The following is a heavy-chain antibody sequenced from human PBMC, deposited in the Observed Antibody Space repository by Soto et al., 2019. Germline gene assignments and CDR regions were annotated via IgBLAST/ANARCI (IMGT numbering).Heavy chain of an antibody. CDR2: IYYSGST. CDR3: ARAKAYRGVLSYYYYGMDV. D-gene: IGHD2-21*01. Sequence: SETLSLTCTVSGGSISSGDYYWSWIRQPPGKGLEWIGYIYYSGSTYYNPSLKSRVTISVDTSKNQFSLKLSSVTAADTAVYYCARAKAYRGVLSYYYYGMDVWGQGTTVTV. V-gene: IGHV4-30-4*01. J-gene: IGHJ6*02. CDR1: GGSISSGDYY.